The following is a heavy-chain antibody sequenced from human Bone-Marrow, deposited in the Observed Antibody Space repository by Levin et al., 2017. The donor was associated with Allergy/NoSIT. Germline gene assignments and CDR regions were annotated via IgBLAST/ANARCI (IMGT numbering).Heavy chain of an antibody. D-gene: IGHD3-22*01. Sequence: GGSLRLSCEASGFSFETNALHWVRQVPGKGLEWLAVISHEGETRYSADSVKGRFIISRDNSKSTLYLQMNSLRVDDTAVYYCATYDCSSVGCYENWFDSWGQGTLVSVSS. CDR1: GFSFETNA. CDR3: ATYDCSSVGCYENWFDS. J-gene: IGHJ5*01. CDR2: ISHEGETR. V-gene: IGHV3-30*04.